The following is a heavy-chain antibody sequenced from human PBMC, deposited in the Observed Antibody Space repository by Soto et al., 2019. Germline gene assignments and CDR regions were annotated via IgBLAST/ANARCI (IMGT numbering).Heavy chain of an antibody. V-gene: IGHV1-3*01. CDR1: GYTFTSYA. CDR2: INAGNGNT. J-gene: IGHJ6*02. Sequence: ASVKVSCKASGYTFTSYAMHWVRQAPGQRLEWMGWINAGNGNTEYSQKFQGRVTITRDTSASTAYMEPSSLRSEDTAVYYCASFSKVYYYYGMDVWGQGSTVTVSS. CDR3: ASFSKVYYYYGMDV.